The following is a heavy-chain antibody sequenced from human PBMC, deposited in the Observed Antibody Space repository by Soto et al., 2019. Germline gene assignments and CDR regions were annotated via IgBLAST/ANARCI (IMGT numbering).Heavy chain of an antibody. V-gene: IGHV3-30*18. D-gene: IGHD3-10*01. Sequence: QVQLVESGGGVVQPGRSLRLSCAASGFTFSSYGMHWVRQAPGKGLEWVAAISYDGSNKYYADSVKGRFTISRDNSKNTLYLQMNSLRAEDTAVYYCAKFGGMVTPNDYWGQGTLVTVSS. J-gene: IGHJ4*02. CDR3: AKFGGMVTPNDY. CDR2: ISYDGSNK. CDR1: GFTFSSYG.